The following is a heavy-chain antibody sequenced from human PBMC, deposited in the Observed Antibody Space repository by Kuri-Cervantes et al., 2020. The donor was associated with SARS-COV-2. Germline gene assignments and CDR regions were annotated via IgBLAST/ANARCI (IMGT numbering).Heavy chain of an antibody. CDR2: ISSNGGGT. CDR1: GFTFSSYA. V-gene: IGHV3-64D*08. D-gene: IGHD1-26*01. Sequence: ETLSLTCAASGFTFSSYAMHWVREAPGGGLEYVSAISSNGGGTYYADSVKGRFTISRDNSKNTLFLQMSSLRTEDTSIYYCVKVSRGSPEYYWGQGILVTVSS. CDR3: VKVSRGSPEYY. J-gene: IGHJ4*02.